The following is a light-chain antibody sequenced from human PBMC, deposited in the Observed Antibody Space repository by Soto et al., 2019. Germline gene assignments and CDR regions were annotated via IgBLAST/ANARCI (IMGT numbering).Light chain of an antibody. CDR1: QSMSRL. Sequence: DIQMTQYPSTLSASVGDRVTITCRASQSMSRLLACYQQKPGKAPKVLIYDAPTLESGVPSRFSGSGSGTEFTLTIIILQPDDSATYYCQQYNTLATFGQGAKREI. CDR3: QQYNTLAT. J-gene: IGKJ2*01. V-gene: IGKV1-5*01. CDR2: DAP.